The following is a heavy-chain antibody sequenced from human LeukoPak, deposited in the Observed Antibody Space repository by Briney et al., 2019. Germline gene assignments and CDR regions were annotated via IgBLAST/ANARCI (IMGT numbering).Heavy chain of an antibody. Sequence: SSETLSLTCTASGGSISSGAYYWSWIRQHPGKGLEWIGYIYYSGSTYYNPSLKSRVTISVDTSKNQFSLKLTSMTAADTAVYYCARGIWGDLSWFDPWGQGTLVTVSS. J-gene: IGHJ5*02. D-gene: IGHD3-16*01. CDR2: IYYSGST. CDR1: GGSISSGAYY. V-gene: IGHV4-31*03. CDR3: ARGIWGDLSWFDP.